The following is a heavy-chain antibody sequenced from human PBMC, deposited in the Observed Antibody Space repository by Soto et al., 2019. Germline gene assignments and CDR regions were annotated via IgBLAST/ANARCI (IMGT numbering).Heavy chain of an antibody. D-gene: IGHD2-2*01. V-gene: IGHV1-46*01. J-gene: IGHJ4*02. CDR2: INPSGYGT. CDR3: ARDGVVVPSALYYFDY. Sequence: ASVKVSCKASGYTFTSYYMHWVRQAPGQGLEWMGIINPSGYGTSYAQKFQGRVTMTRDTSTSTFYMELRSLRSDDTAVYFCARDGVVVPSALYYFDYWGQGTLVTVSS. CDR1: GYTFTSYY.